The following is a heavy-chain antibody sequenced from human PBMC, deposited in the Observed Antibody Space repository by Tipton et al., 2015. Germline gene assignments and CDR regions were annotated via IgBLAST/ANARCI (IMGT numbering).Heavy chain of an antibody. CDR1: GGSISSGVYY. D-gene: IGHD3-3*01. V-gene: IGHV4-31*01. CDR2: IYYSGST. J-gene: IGHJ4*02. CDR3: AREGRRSLQWLSPLDY. Sequence: TLSLTCTVSGGSISSGVYYWTWIRQRPGKGLEWIGYIYYSGSTYYNPSLKSQPIISEDMSKNQFSLKLSSVTAADTAVYYCAREGRRSLQWLSPLDYWGQGTLVTVSS.